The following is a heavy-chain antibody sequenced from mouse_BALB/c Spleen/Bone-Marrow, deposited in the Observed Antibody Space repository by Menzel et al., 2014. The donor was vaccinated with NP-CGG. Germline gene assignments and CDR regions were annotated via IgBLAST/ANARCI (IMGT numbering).Heavy chain of an antibody. J-gene: IGHJ1*01. V-gene: IGHV1S81*02. Sequence: VKLVESGAELVKPGASVKLSCKASSYTFTSYYMYWVKQRPGQGLEWIGEINPSNGGTNFNEKFKSKATLTVDKSSSTAYMQLSSLKSEDSAVYYCTRSDGYYVPHWYFDVWGAGTTVTVPS. CDR2: INPSNGGT. CDR1: SYTFTSYY. D-gene: IGHD2-3*01. CDR3: TRSDGYYVPHWYFDV.